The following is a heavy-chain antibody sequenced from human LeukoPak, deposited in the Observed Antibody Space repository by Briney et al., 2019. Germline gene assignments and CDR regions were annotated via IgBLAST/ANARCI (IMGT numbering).Heavy chain of an antibody. Sequence: GASVNVSCKASGYTFTIYYIHWVRQAPGRGLEWMGVINPSGESTTYAQGFEGRLTMTRDTSTSTVYMDLSSLTSEDTAVYFCARDKRGSLDYWGQGTLVVVSS. CDR1: GYTFTIYY. J-gene: IGHJ4*02. CDR3: ARDKRGSLDY. CDR2: INPSGEST. V-gene: IGHV1-46*01. D-gene: IGHD3-10*01.